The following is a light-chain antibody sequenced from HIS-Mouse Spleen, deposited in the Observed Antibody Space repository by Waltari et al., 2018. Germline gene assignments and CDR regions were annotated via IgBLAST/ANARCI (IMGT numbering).Light chain of an antibody. J-gene: IGLJ2*01. V-gene: IGLV3-10*01. CDR2: EGS. Sequence: SYELTQPPSVSVSPGQTARITCSGDALPKKYAYWYQQKSGQAPVLVIYEGSKRPSGTPERFSGSSSGTMATLTISGAQVEDEADYYCYSTDSSGNHRVFGGGTKLTVL. CDR3: YSTDSSGNHRV. CDR1: ALPKKY.